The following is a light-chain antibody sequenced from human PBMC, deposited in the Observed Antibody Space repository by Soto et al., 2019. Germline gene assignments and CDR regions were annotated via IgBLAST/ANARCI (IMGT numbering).Light chain of an antibody. Sequence: QSVLTQPPSASGAPGQSVTISCTGSSRDVDGYNYVSWYQQHPGKAPKLMIYEVSKRPSGVPDRLTGFKSGNTASLTVSGLQAEDEADYYCSSYGGSNTVVFGGGTKLTVL. CDR2: EVS. CDR1: SRDVDGYNY. J-gene: IGLJ2*01. CDR3: SSYGGSNTVV. V-gene: IGLV2-8*01.